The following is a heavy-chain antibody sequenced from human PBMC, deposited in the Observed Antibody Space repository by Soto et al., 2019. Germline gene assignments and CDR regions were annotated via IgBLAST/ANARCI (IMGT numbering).Heavy chain of an antibody. Sequence: GESLKISCAASGFTFSSYAMHWVRQAPGKGLEWVAVISYDGSNKYYADSVKGRFTISRDNSKNTLYLQMNSLRAEDTAVYYCARDRRWLQSYGMDVWGQGTTVTVSS. CDR2: ISYDGSNK. D-gene: IGHD5-12*01. CDR1: GFTFSSYA. J-gene: IGHJ6*02. CDR3: ARDRRWLQSYGMDV. V-gene: IGHV3-30-3*01.